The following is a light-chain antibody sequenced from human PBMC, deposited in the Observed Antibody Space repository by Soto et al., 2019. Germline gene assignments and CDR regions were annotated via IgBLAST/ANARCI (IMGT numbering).Light chain of an antibody. CDR3: SSYTTSSTRLI. Sequence: QSALTQPASVSGSPGQSITISGTGTSSDVGGYNYVSWYQQHPVKAPKLLIYDVTNRPSGVSNRFSGSKSGNTASLTISGLQAEDEADYYCSSYTTSSTRLIFGGGTKLTVL. CDR1: SSDVGGYNY. V-gene: IGLV2-14*01. J-gene: IGLJ2*01. CDR2: DVT.